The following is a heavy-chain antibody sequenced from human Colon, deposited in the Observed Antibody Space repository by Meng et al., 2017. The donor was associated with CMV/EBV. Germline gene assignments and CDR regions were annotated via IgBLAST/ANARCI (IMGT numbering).Heavy chain of an antibody. CDR3: ARVVGGYDYIDH. CDR1: GGSISSYY. Sequence: GSLRLSCTVSGGSISSYYWSWIRQPPGKGLEWIGYIYYSGNMYHNPSLKSRVTMSEDTSNNQISLKLRTVTAADTAVYYCARVVGGYDYIDHWGQGTLVTVSS. D-gene: IGHD5-12*01. V-gene: IGHV4-59*04. CDR2: IYYSGNM. J-gene: IGHJ4*02.